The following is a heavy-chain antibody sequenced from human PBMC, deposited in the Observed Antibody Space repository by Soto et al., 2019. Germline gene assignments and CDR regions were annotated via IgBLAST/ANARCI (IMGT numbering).Heavy chain of an antibody. CDR2: IGTAGDT. D-gene: IGHD2-2*01. Sequence: GGSLRLSCAASGFTFSSYDMHWVRQATGKGLEWVSAIGTAGDTYYPGSVKGRFTISRENAKNSLYLQMNSLKAEDTAVYYCARSRVVYYGMDVWGQGTTVTVSS. CDR3: ARSRVVYYGMDV. CDR1: GFTFSSYD. V-gene: IGHV3-13*01. J-gene: IGHJ6*02.